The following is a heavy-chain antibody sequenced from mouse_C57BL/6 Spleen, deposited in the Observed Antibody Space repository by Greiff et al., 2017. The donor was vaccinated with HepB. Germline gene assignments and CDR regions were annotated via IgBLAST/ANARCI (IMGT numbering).Heavy chain of an antibody. D-gene: IGHD1-1*01. CDR3: ARGGTTGLYAMDY. Sequence: EVQVVESGGGLVKPGGSLKLSCAASGFTFSDYGMHWVRQAPEKGLEWVAYISSGSSTIYYADTVKGRFTISRDNAKNTLFLQMTSLRSEDTAMYYCARGGTTGLYAMDYWGQGTSVTVSS. CDR1: GFTFSDYG. CDR2: ISSGSSTI. J-gene: IGHJ4*01. V-gene: IGHV5-17*01.